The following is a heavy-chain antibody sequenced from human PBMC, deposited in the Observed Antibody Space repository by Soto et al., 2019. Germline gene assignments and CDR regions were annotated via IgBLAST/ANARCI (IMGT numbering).Heavy chain of an antibody. CDR2: ISGNGGWT. V-gene: IGHV3-23*01. J-gene: IGHJ4*01. Sequence: PGVSLRLSCGASGFTFRDSAMTWVRQTPGKGLYYVSSISGNGGWTSYADSVKGRFTISRDNSKNTLYLQMTSLRADDTAVYYCAKGVVDRGFAYWGQGTLVTVSS. D-gene: IGHD3-16*02. CDR1: GFTFRDSA. CDR3: AKGVVDRGFAY.